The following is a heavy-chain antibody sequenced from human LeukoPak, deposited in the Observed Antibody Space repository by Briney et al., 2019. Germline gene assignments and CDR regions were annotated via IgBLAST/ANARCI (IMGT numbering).Heavy chain of an antibody. CDR3: ASDRASGWYNDFDY. CDR2: INPSGGSST. D-gene: IGHD6-19*01. J-gene: IGHJ4*02. CDR1: GYTFTSYY. Sequence: ASVKVSCKASGYTFTSYYMHWVRQAPGQGLEWMGVINPSGGSSTSHAQKFQGRVTMTRDTSTSTVYMELSSLRSEDTAVYYCASDRASGWYNDFDYWGQGTLVTVSS. V-gene: IGHV1-46*01.